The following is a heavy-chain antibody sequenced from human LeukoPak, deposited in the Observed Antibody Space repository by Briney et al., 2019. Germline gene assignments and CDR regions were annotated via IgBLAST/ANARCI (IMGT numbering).Heavy chain of an antibody. D-gene: IGHD6-19*01. Sequence: PGGSLRLSCAASGFTFNNYAMSWVRQAPGKGLEWVSAISGNGVNTYYADPVKGRFTISRDNSKNTLFLQMNSLRAEDTAVYYCVKDISGWTFHFWGQGTLVTVSS. J-gene: IGHJ4*02. CDR3: VKDISGWTFHF. CDR1: GFTFNNYA. V-gene: IGHV3-23*01. CDR2: ISGNGVNT.